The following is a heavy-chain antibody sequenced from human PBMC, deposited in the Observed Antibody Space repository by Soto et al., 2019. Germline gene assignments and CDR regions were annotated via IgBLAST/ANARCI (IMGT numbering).Heavy chain of an antibody. CDR1: GFTFSNAW. CDR3: ATAHPRGPDY. V-gene: IGHV3-15*01. J-gene: IGHJ4*02. Sequence: EVQLVESGGGLVKPGETLRLSCAASGFTFSNAWMNWVRQAPGKGLEWVGLLKSKTDGGAIDYPAPVRGRFIISRDDSTNTRDLEMNSLETEDTAVYYCATAHPRGPDYWGQGTLVSVSS. D-gene: IGHD5-12*01. CDR2: LKSKTDGGAI.